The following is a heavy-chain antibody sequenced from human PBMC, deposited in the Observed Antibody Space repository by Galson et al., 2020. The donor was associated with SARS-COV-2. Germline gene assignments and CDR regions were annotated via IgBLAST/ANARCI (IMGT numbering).Heavy chain of an antibody. Sequence: SETLSLTCTVSGGTISSGDYYWSWIHQPPGKGLAWIGYIYYSGSTYYNPSLKSRVTISVDTSKNQFSLKLSSVTAADTAVYYCARDTYYYGSDNDYWGQGTLVTVSS. V-gene: IGHV4-30-4*01. CDR2: IYYSGST. CDR3: ARDTYYYGSDNDY. D-gene: IGHD3-10*01. CDR1: GGTISSGDYY. J-gene: IGHJ4*02.